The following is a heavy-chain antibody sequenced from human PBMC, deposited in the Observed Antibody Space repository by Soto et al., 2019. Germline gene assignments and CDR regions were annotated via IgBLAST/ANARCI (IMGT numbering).Heavy chain of an antibody. V-gene: IGHV4-30-4*01. CDR3: ATESGSTYGYFDH. J-gene: IGHJ4*02. Sequence: PSETLSLTCTVSGGSVTSDEDYWTWIRQSPGKGLEWIGYISNSGSTGYNPSLKTRLSMSVDRSKNQFTLRLTSVTAADTAVYFCATESGSTYGYFDHWGRGTLVTVSS. CDR2: ISNSGST. D-gene: IGHD5-18*01. CDR1: GGSVTSDEDY.